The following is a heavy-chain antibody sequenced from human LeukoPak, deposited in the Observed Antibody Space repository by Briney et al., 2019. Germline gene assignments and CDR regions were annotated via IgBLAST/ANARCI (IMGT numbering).Heavy chain of an antibody. CDR1: GYTFTGYY. CDR2: INPSSGGT. D-gene: IGHD2-15*01. CDR3: ARDRSTCSGGSCYSRFDY. Sequence: ASVKVSCKASGYTFTGYYMHWVRQAPGQGLEWMGWINPSSGGTNYAQKFQGWVTTTRDTSISTAYMELSRLRSDDTAVYYCARDRSTCSGGSCYSRFDYWGQGTLVTVSS. V-gene: IGHV1-2*04. J-gene: IGHJ4*02.